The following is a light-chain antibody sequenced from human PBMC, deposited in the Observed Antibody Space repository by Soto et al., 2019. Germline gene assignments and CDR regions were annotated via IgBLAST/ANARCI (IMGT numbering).Light chain of an antibody. CDR3: QVWDSSTARV. CDR1: NIGSKN. CDR2: RDS. Sequence: SYELTQPLSVSVALGQTARITWGGNNIGSKNVHWYQQKPGQAPVLVIYRDSNRPSGIPERFSGSNSGNTATLTISRAQAGDEADYYCQVWDSSTARVFGGRTKLTVL. J-gene: IGLJ3*02. V-gene: IGLV3-9*01.